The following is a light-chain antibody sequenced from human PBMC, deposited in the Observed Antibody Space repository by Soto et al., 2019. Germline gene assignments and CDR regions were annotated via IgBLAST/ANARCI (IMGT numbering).Light chain of an antibody. CDR2: GAS. CDR1: QSVSSSY. V-gene: IGKV3-20*01. CDR3: QQYGRSPST. J-gene: IGKJ4*01. Sequence: EIVLTQSPGTLSLSPGERATLSCRASQSVSSSYLAWYQQKPGQAPRLLIYGASSRATGIPDRFSGSGSGTDFTLTISRLEPEDFAVYYCQQYGRSPSTFGGGTKVDNK.